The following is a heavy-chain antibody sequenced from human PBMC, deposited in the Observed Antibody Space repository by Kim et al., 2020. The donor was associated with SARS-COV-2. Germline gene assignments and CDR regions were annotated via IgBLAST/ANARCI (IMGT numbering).Heavy chain of an antibody. D-gene: IGHD5-18*01. Sequence: YSPSFQGQVTISADKSISTAYLQWSSLKASDTAMYYCASHGYSYQTDFDYWGQGTLVTVSS. V-gene: IGHV5-51*01. CDR3: ASHGYSYQTDFDY. J-gene: IGHJ4*02.